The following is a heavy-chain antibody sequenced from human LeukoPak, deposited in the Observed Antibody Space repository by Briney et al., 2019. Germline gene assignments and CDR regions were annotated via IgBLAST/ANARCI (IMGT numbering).Heavy chain of an antibody. CDR1: GFTFSSYS. J-gene: IGHJ4*02. D-gene: IGHD3-22*01. Sequence: GGSLRLSCAASGFTFSSYSMNWVRQAPGKGLEWDSSISSSSSYIYYADSVKGRFTISRDNAKNSLYLQMNSLRAEDTAVYYCANYDSSGYYLYWGQGTLATVSS. V-gene: IGHV3-21*01. CDR2: ISSSSSYI. CDR3: ANYDSSGYYLY.